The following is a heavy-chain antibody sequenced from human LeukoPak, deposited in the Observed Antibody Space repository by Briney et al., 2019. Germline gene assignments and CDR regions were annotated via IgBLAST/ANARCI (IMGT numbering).Heavy chain of an antibody. CDR1: LFTFSNYW. CDR3: ARDREWFDP. CDR2: IKQDGSEK. Sequence: PGGSLRLSCAASLFTFSNYWMSWVRQAPGKGLEWVANIKQDGSEKYYVDSVKGRFTISRDNAKKSLYLQMNSLRAEDTAAYYCARDREWFDPCGQGTLVTVSP. J-gene: IGHJ5*02. V-gene: IGHV3-7*01.